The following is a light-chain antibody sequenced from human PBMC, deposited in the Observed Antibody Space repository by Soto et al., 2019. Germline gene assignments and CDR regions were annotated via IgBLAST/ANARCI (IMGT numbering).Light chain of an antibody. CDR1: QTISTW. V-gene: IGKV1-5*01. CDR2: DAS. Sequence: DIQMTQSPSTLSASVGDRVTITCRASQTISTWSAWHQQKPGKAPKLLIYDASSLESGVPSRFSGSGSGTEFTLTISNMKPDDSATYYCQQYNSMWTFGQGTKVDI. J-gene: IGKJ1*01. CDR3: QQYNSMWT.